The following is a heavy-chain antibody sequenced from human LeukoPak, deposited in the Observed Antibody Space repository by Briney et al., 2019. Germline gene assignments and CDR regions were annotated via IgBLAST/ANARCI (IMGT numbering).Heavy chain of an antibody. V-gene: IGHV4-59*12. CDR3: ASGVVVIRNFDY. CDR1: GDSINNYY. Sequence: SETLSLTCTVSGDSINNYYWSWIRQPPGKGLEWIGYIYYSGSTNYNPSLKSRVTISVDTSKNQFSLKLSSVTAADTAVYYCASGVVVIRNFDYWGQGTLLTVSS. D-gene: IGHD3-22*01. J-gene: IGHJ4*02. CDR2: IYYSGST.